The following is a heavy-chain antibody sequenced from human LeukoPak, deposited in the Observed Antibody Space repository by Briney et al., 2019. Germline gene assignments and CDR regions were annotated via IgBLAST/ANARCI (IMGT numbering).Heavy chain of an antibody. CDR1: GFTFSSYS. J-gene: IGHJ6*02. Sequence: GGSLRLSCAASGFTFSSYSMNWVRQAPGKGLEWVSYISSSSSTIYYADSVKGRFTISRDNAKISLYLQMNSLRAEDTAVYYCARENVAGTDYYYGMDVWGQGTTVTVSS. D-gene: IGHD6-19*01. V-gene: IGHV3-48*01. CDR2: ISSSSSTI. CDR3: ARENVAGTDYYYGMDV.